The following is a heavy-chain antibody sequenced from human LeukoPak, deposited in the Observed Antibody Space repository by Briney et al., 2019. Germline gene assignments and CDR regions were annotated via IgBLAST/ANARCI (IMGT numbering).Heavy chain of an antibody. CDR2: ISTYNGNT. V-gene: IGHV1-18*01. D-gene: IGHD4-17*01. J-gene: IGHJ3*02. CDR3: ARDGDYGDYVDI. Sequence: ASVKVSCKSSGYTFTSYGISWVRQAPGQGLEWMGWISTYNGNTNYAQKLQGRVTMTTDTSTSTAYMELRSLRSDDTAVYYCARDGDYGDYVDIWGQGTMVTVSS. CDR1: GYTFTSYG.